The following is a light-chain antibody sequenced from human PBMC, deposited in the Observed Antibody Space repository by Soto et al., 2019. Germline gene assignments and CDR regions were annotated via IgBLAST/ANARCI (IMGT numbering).Light chain of an antibody. CDR2: AAS. CDR3: QQPHSYLIT. CDR1: RGISSY. V-gene: IGKV1-9*01. J-gene: IGKJ5*01. Sequence: DHQVTHSPAFLSSSVGATITLTCMASRGISSYLAWYQQKPGKAPKLLIYAASTLHTGVPSRFSGSGSGTEFTLTITSLQPEEFATYYCQQPHSYLITCGQGTRLDIK.